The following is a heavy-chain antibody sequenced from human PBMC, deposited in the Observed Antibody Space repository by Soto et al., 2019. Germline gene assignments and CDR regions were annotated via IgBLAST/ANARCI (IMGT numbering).Heavy chain of an antibody. Sequence: EVQLVQSGAEVKKPGESLKISCKGSGYSFTTYWIGWVRQMPGKGLEWMGIIYPGDSDTRYSPSFQGQVTISADNSISTAYLQWSSLKASDNAMYYCARSPSGTFSPYFSDYWGQGTLVTVSS. D-gene: IGHD1-26*01. CDR3: ARSPSGTFSPYFSDY. V-gene: IGHV5-51*03. CDR1: GYSFTTYW. CDR2: IYPGDSDT. J-gene: IGHJ4*02.